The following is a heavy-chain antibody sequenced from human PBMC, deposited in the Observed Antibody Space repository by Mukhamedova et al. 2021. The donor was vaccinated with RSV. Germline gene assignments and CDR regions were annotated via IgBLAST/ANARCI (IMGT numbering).Heavy chain of an antibody. CDR2: IKSKTDGGTT. D-gene: IGHD3-10*01. V-gene: IGHV3-15*01. Sequence: VRQAPGKGLEWVGRIKSKTDGGTTDYAAPVKGRFTISRDDSKNTLYLQMNSLKTEDTAVYYCARARRDYYGSGSYLKEIYYFDY. J-gene: IGHJ4*01. CDR3: ARARRDYYGSGSYLKEIYYFDY.